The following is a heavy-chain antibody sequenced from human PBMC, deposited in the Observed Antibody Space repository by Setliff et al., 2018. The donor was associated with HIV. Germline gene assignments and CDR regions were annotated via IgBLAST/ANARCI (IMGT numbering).Heavy chain of an antibody. CDR2: INYSGRT. CDR3: ARKSRNDFWSGYYRTFDI. D-gene: IGHD3-3*01. V-gene: IGHV4-39*01. J-gene: IGHJ3*02. Sequence: TSETLSLTCTVSGDSISSSEYYWGWIRQPPGKGLEWIGNINYSGRTQYNPSLKSRVTISVDTSENQFSLKLTSVSAADTAVYYCARKSRNDFWSGYYRTFDIWGQGTMVTVSS. CDR1: GDSISSSEYY.